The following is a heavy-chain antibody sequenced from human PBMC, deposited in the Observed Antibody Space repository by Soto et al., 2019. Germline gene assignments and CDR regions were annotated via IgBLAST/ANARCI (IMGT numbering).Heavy chain of an antibody. V-gene: IGHV4-31*03. CDR3: AGNPTRQGAMFDP. Sequence: QVQLQESGPGLVKPSQTLSLTCNVSGGSISSADYYWSWIRQHPGKGLEWIGNIYYSRSTFYNPSLKSRVTISVDTSKNVFPLKVNSVTAADTATYFCAGNPTRQGAMFDPWGQGTLVTVSS. CDR1: GGSISSADYY. D-gene: IGHD1-1*01. J-gene: IGHJ5*02. CDR2: IYYSRST.